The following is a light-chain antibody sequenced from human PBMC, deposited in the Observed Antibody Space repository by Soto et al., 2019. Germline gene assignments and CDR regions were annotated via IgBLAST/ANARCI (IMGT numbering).Light chain of an antibody. Sequence: ETVLTQSPATLSLSPGERATLSCRASQSVSSYLAWSQQKPGQAPRLLIYDASNRATGIPARFSGSGSGTDFTLTISSLEPEDSAVYYCQQRANWPQYTFGQGTKLEIK. CDR2: DAS. CDR1: QSVSSY. J-gene: IGKJ2*01. CDR3: QQRANWPQYT. V-gene: IGKV3-11*01.